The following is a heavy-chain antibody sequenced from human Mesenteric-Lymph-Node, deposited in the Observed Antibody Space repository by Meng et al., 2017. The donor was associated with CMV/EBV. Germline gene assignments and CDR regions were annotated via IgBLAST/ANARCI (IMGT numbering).Heavy chain of an antibody. CDR2: INTSTGKS. V-gene: IGHV7-4-1*02. D-gene: IGHD4-17*01. Sequence: KAYGYTCTTYPMNWVRQAPGQGLEWMGWINTSTGKSTYAQGFAGRFVFSLDTSVTTAYLQINSLKTEDTAVYYCARAEIHTTGYFDYWGQGTLVTVSS. CDR1: GYTCTTYP. J-gene: IGHJ4*02. CDR3: ARAEIHTTGYFDY.